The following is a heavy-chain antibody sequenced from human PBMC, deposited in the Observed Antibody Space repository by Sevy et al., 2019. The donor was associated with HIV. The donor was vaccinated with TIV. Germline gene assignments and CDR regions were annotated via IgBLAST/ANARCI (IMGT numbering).Heavy chain of an antibody. CDR3: ARVPPSGXFDY. J-gene: IGHJ4*02. CDR1: GXXFSSYA. Sequence: GGSLRLSCAASGXXFSSYAMHWVRQAPGKGLEWVAVISYDGSNKYYADSVKGRFTISRDNSKNTLFLQMNSLRAEDSAVYYCARVPPSGXFDYWGQGTLVTVSS. D-gene: IGHD7-27*01. V-gene: IGHV3-30-3*01. CDR2: ISYDGSNK.